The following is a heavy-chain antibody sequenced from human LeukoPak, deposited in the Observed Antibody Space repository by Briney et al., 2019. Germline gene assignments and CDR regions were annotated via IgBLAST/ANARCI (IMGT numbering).Heavy chain of an antibody. CDR1: GLTFSTSG. CDR2: IGPTGSDR. J-gene: IGHJ4*02. Sequence: GGSLRLSCTASGLTFSTSGFNWVRQAPGKGLEWVASIGPTGSDRYHADSIKGRITISRDNANNFLYLQMNSLRAEDTAVYYCATETNGRHYEYWGQGTLLTASS. V-gene: IGHV3-21*06. CDR3: ATETNGRHYEY. D-gene: IGHD1-14*01.